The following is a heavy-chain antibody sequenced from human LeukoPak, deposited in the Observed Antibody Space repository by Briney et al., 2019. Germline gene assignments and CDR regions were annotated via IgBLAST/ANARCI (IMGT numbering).Heavy chain of an antibody. CDR2: ISGSGGST. J-gene: IGHJ4*02. V-gene: IGHV3-23*01. CDR3: AKETGYYKWHFDY. CDR1: GFIFSSYA. D-gene: IGHD3-9*01. Sequence: GGSLRLSCAASGFIFSSYAMSWVRQAPGKGLEWVSGISGSGGSTYYADSVKGRFTISRDNSKNTLYLQMNSLRAEDTAVYYCAKETGYYKWHFDYWGQGTLVTVSS.